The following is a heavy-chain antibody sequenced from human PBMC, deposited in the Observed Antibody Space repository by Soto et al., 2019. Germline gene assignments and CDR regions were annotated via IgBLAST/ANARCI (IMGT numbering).Heavy chain of an antibody. CDR3: ARDGAAAGTDY. D-gene: IGHD6-13*01. J-gene: IGHJ4*02. V-gene: IGHV3-30-3*01. Sequence: PGGSLRLSCAASGFTFSSYAMHWVRQAPGKGLEWVAVISYDGSNKYYADSVKGRFTISRDNSKNTLYLQMNSLRAEDTAVYYCARDGAAAGTDYWGQGTLVTVSS. CDR2: ISYDGSNK. CDR1: GFTFSSYA.